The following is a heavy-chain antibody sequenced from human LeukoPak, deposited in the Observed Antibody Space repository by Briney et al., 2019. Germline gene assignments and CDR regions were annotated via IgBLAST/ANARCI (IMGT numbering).Heavy chain of an antibody. CDR3: ARAKLHDYGDCLDY. Sequence: GGSLRLSCAASGLSVSSNYMSWVRQAPGEGLEWVSVIYSGGSTYYAESVKGRFTISRDNSKNTLYLQMNSLRAEDTAVYYCARAKLHDYGDCLDYWGQGTLVTVSS. V-gene: IGHV3-53*01. D-gene: IGHD4-17*01. CDR2: IYSGGST. CDR1: GLSVSSNY. J-gene: IGHJ4*02.